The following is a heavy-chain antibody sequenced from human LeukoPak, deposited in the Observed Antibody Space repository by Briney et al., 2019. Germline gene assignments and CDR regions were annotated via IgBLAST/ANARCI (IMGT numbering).Heavy chain of an antibody. CDR2: INHSGST. CDR3: ARVMWILKSTMVRGVQAHNWFDP. D-gene: IGHD3-10*01. Sequence: PSEALSLTCAVYGGSFSGYYWSWIRQPPGKGLEWIGEINHSGSTNYNPSLKSRVTISVDTSKNQFSLKLSSVTAADTAVYYCARVMWILKSTMVRGVQAHNWFDPWGQGTLVTVSS. CDR1: GGSFSGYY. V-gene: IGHV4-34*01. J-gene: IGHJ5*02.